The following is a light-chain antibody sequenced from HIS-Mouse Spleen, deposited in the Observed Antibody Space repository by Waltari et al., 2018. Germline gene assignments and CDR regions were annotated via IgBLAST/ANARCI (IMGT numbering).Light chain of an antibody. CDR2: DAS. J-gene: IGKJ3*01. CDR3: QQRSNWPT. Sequence: IVLTQSPATLSLSPGARATLSCRASQSVSSYLAWYQQKPGQAPRLLIYDASNRATGIPARFSGSGSGTDFTLTISSLEPEDFAVYYCQQRSNWPTFGPGTKVDIK. V-gene: IGKV3-11*01. CDR1: QSVSSY.